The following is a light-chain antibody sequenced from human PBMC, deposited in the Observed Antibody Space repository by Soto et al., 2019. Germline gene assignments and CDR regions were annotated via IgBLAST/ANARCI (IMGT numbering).Light chain of an antibody. V-gene: IGKV3-15*01. CDR1: QSVSLN. CDR2: GAS. Sequence: EIVMTQSPATLSVSPGERATLSCRSSQSVSLNLAWYQQRPGQAPRLLIYGASTRATGIPVRFSGSGSGKEFTLTISSLQSEDVAVFYCQQYNHWPETFGQGTKVEI. J-gene: IGKJ1*01. CDR3: QQYNHWPET.